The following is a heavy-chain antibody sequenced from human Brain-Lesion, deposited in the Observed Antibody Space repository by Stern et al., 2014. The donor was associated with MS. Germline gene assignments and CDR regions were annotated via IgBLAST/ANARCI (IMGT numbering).Heavy chain of an antibody. CDR2: INGDGSRT. V-gene: IGHV3-74*02. J-gene: IGHJ5*02. Sequence: EVQLVESGGDLVQPGGSLRLSCTASGFTFSTYWMHWVRQAPGKGLVGVSRINGDGSRTSYADSVKGRFTISRDNAKNTLYVQMNSLRVKDTAVYYCARAHVDTWDWFDPWGQGTLVTVSS. CDR3: ARAHVDTWDWFDP. D-gene: IGHD5-18*01. CDR1: GFTFSTYW.